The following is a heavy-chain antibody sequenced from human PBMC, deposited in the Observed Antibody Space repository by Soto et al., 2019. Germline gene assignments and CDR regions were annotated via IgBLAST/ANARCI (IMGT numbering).Heavy chain of an antibody. CDR1: GFPFSSTD. D-gene: IGHD3-10*01. Sequence: GGSLRLSCAASGFPFSSTDMTWVRQAPGKGLEWVSTIDGSGGTTYYADSVTGRFTISRDNSINTVFLQMNSLRADDTALYFCAKNSGWFNTWGQGALVTVSS. CDR2: IDGSGGTT. J-gene: IGHJ5*02. V-gene: IGHV3-23*01. CDR3: AKNSGWFNT.